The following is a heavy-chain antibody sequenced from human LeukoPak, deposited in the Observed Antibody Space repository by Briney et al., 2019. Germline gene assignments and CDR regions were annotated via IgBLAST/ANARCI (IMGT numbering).Heavy chain of an antibody. V-gene: IGHV3-48*04. CDR1: GFTFSSYS. CDR3: AREPFYSYDSDGSFPHAFDI. D-gene: IGHD5-18*01. J-gene: IGHJ3*02. Sequence: PGGSLRLSCAASGFTFSSYSMNWVRQAPGKGLEWVSYISSSGRTIYYADSVKGRFIISRDNTKNSLFLQMNSLRAEDTAVYFCAREPFYSYDSDGSFPHAFDIWGQGTAVAVSS. CDR2: ISSSGRTI.